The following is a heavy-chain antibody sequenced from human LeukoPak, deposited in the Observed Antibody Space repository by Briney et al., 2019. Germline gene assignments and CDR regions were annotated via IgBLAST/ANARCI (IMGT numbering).Heavy chain of an antibody. CDR2: ISGSGGST. V-gene: IGHV3-23*01. Sequence: PGGSLRPSCAASGFTFSSYAMSWVRQAPGKGLEWVSAISGSGGSTYYADSVKGRFTISRDNSKNTLYLQMNSLRAEDTAVYYCATTPPPITILGVVRDFDYWGQGTLVTVSS. D-gene: IGHD3-3*01. CDR3: ATTPPPITILGVVRDFDY. J-gene: IGHJ4*02. CDR1: GFTFSSYA.